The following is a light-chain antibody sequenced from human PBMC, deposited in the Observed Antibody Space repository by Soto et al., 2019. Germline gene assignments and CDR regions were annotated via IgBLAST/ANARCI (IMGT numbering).Light chain of an antibody. CDR3: QQYGSSGT. V-gene: IGKV3-20*01. CDR2: GAS. Sequence: EIVLTQSPATLSLSPGERATLSCRAGQRVSSSSLAWYQHKPGQAPRLLIYGASNRATGIPDRFSGSGSGTDFTLTISRLEPEDFAVYYCQQYGSSGTFGQGTKVDIK. CDR1: QRVSSSS. J-gene: IGKJ1*01.